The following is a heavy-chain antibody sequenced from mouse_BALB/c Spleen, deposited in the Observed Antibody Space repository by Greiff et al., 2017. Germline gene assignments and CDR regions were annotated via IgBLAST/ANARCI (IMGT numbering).Heavy chain of an antibody. CDR1: GYSITSGYY. D-gene: IGHD2-3*01. CDR3: ARDQGGYYEYFDV. J-gene: IGHJ1*01. CDR2: ISYDGSN. Sequence: EVQRVESGPGLVKPSQSLSLTCSVTGYSITSGYYWNWIRQFPGNKLEWMGYISYDGSNNYNPSLKNRISITRDTSKNQFFLKLNSVTTEDTATYYCARDQGGYYEYFDVWGAGTTVTVSS. V-gene: IGHV3-6*02.